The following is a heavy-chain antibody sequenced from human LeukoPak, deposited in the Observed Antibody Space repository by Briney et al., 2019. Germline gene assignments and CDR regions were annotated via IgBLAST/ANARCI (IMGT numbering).Heavy chain of an antibody. Sequence: PGGSLRVSCAASGFTFSSYWMHWVRQAPGKGLVWVSRINSDGTSTSYADSVKGRFTISRDNAKNTLYPQMNSLRAEATAVYYCASWEVPAVMPQDYWGQGTLVTVSS. V-gene: IGHV3-74*01. CDR2: INSDGTST. J-gene: IGHJ4*02. CDR1: GFTFSSYW. D-gene: IGHD2-2*01. CDR3: ASWEVPAVMPQDY.